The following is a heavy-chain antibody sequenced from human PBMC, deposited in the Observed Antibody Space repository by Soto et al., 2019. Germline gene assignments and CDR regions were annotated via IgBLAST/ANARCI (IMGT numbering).Heavy chain of an antibody. J-gene: IGHJ4*02. CDR3: AKAKHYYDSSGYYFDY. D-gene: IGHD3-22*01. CDR2: ISGSGGST. V-gene: IGHV3-23*01. CDR1: GFTFSSYA. Sequence: GGSLRLSCAASGFTFSSYAMSWVRQAPGKGLEWVSAISGSGGSTYYADSVKGRFTISRDNSKNTLYLQMNSLRAEDTAVYYCAKAKHYYDSSGYYFDYWGQGTLVTVSS.